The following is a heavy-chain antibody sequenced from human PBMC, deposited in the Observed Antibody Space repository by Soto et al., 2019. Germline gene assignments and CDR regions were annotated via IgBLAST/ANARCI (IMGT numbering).Heavy chain of an antibody. CDR3: ARDLDGLHDDTSGPFPRPG. CDR1: GGSFSGYY. Sequence: SETLSLTCAVYGGSFSGYYWSWIRQPPGKGLEWIGYIHSSGSIYYNPSLKSRATMSIDTAGNQFPLKVSSVTVADTAVYYCARDLDGLHDDTSGPFPRPGWGQGTLVTVSS. CDR2: IHSSGSI. V-gene: IGHV4-34*11. J-gene: IGHJ1*01. D-gene: IGHD3-22*01.